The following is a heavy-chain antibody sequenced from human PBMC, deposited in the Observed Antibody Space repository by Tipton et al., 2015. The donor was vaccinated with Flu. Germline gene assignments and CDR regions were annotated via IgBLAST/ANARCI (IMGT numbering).Heavy chain of an antibody. J-gene: IGHJ3*02. V-gene: IGHV4-59*01. Sequence: TLSLTCTVSGGSISSYYWSWIRQPPGKGLEWIGYIYYGGSTNYNPSLKSRVTISVDTSKNQFSLKLSSVTAADTAVYYCAREKVGATSAFDIWGQGTMVTVSS. D-gene: IGHD1-26*01. CDR2: IYYGGST. CDR1: GGSISSYY. CDR3: AREKVGATSAFDI.